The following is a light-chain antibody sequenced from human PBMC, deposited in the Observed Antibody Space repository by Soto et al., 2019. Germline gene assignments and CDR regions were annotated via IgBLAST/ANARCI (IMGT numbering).Light chain of an antibody. J-gene: IGKJ1*01. CDR2: KAS. CDR3: QQYNSYSPWT. V-gene: IGKV1-5*03. Sequence: DIQMTQSPSTLSASVGDRVTITCRASQSISSWLAWYQQKPGKAPKLLIYKASSLESGVPSRFSGSVSVTEFTLTISSLQPDDFATYYCQQYNSYSPWTFGQGTKVEIK. CDR1: QSISSW.